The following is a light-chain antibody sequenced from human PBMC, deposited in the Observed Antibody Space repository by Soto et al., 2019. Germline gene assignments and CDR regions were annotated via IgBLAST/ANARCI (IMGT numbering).Light chain of an antibody. V-gene: IGKV1-39*02. CDR2: AAS. CDR1: QTISGY. CDR3: QHDYNLLT. Sequence: IQMTQSQSSLSASVGDRVTITCRASQTISGYLNWYQQKPGKAPELLIYAASYLGNGVPSRFSGSGSGTDFTLTVSSLQPEDFAVYYCQHDYNLLTSGGGTKAAIK. J-gene: IGKJ4*01.